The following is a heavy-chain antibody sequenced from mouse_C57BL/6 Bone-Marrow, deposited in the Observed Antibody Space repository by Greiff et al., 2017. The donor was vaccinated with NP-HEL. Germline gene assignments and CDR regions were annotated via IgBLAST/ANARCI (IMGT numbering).Heavy chain of an antibody. J-gene: IGHJ2*01. Sequence: EVHLVESGEGLVKPGGSLKLSCAASGFTFSSYAMSWVRQTPEKRLEWVAYISSGGDYIYYADTVKGRFTISRDNARNTLYLPMSSLKSEDTARYYCERADGNYNFDYWGQGTTLTVSS. CDR3: ERADGNYNFDY. V-gene: IGHV5S21*01. CDR1: GFTFSSYA. D-gene: IGHD2-1*01. CDR2: ISSGGDYI.